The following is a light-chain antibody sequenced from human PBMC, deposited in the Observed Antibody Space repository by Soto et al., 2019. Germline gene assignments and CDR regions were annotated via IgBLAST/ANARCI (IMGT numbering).Light chain of an antibody. Sequence: DIQMTQSPSTLSASVGDRVTITCRASQDINKWLAWYQQKPGTAPKLLISKASILESGVPSRFSGSGSGTEFTLTISSLQPDDFATYYCQQYNSYPWTFGQGTKVDIK. CDR1: QDINKW. CDR3: QQYNSYPWT. J-gene: IGKJ1*01. V-gene: IGKV1-5*03. CDR2: KAS.